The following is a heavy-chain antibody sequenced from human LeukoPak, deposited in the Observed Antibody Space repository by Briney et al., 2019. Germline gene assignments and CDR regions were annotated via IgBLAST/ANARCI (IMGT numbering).Heavy chain of an antibody. V-gene: IGHV3-11*01. CDR1: GFTFSDYY. CDR3: ARAGGYRGATRYFDY. CDR2: ISSSGSAI. Sequence: GGSLRLSCAASGFTFSDYYMSWIRQAPGRGLEWVSYISSSGSAIYYADSVKGRFAISRDNAKNSLYLQMNSLRAEDTAVYYCARAGGYRGATRYFDYWGQGTLVTVSS. J-gene: IGHJ4*02. D-gene: IGHD1-26*01.